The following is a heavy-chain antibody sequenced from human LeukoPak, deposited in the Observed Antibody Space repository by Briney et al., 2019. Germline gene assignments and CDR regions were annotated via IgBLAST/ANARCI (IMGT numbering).Heavy chain of an antibody. J-gene: IGHJ5*02. CDR2: ISNSGTT. V-gene: IGHV4-59*08. Sequence: SETLFLTCTVSVGSICTHYCRWLRQPPGEGREWLGYISNSGTTNYNPSLKSRLDMSVDTSKNLFSLNLCSVTAADTAVYYCARHLGLARGSNWLDPWGQGTLVSVSS. D-gene: IGHD3-16*01. CDR3: ARHLGLARGSNWLDP. CDR1: VGSICTHY.